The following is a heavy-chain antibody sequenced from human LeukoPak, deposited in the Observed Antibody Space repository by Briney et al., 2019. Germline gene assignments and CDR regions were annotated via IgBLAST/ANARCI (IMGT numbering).Heavy chain of an antibody. D-gene: IGHD2-2*02. CDR2: IYYSGST. CDR3: AKHSPIVVVPAAILY. J-gene: IGHJ4*02. V-gene: IGHV4-39*01. CDR1: GGSISSSSYY. Sequence: SETLSLTCTVSGGSISSSSYYWGWIRQPPGKGLEWIGSIYYSGSTYYNPSLKSRVTISVDTSKNQFSLKLSSVTAADTAVYYFAKHSPIVVVPAAILYWGQGNLVTVSS.